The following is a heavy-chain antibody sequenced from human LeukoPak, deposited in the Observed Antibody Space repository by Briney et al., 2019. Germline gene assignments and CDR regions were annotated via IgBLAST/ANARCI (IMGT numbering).Heavy chain of an antibody. CDR1: GFTFSSYS. Sequence: PGGSLRLSCAASGFTFSSYSMNWVRQAPGKGLEWVSYISSTSNTIYYADSVKGRFTISRDNSKNTLYLQMNSLRAEDTAVYYCAKSCSGGGIDYWGQGTLVTVSS. D-gene: IGHD2-15*01. J-gene: IGHJ4*02. V-gene: IGHV3-48*01. CDR3: AKSCSGGGIDY. CDR2: ISSTSNTI.